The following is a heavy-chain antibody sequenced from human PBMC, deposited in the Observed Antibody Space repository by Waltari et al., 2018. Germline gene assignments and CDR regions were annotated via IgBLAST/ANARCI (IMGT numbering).Heavy chain of an antibody. CDR2: ISSSSSYI. Sequence: EVQLVESGGGLVKPGGSLRLSCAASGFTFSSYSMNWVRQAPGKGLEWVSSISSSSSYIYYADSGKGRFTISRDNAKNSLYLQMNSLRAEDTAVYYCARLDYGNYYYYYYMDVWGKGTTVTVSS. V-gene: IGHV3-21*01. D-gene: IGHD4-17*01. CDR1: GFTFSSYS. CDR3: ARLDYGNYYYYYYMDV. J-gene: IGHJ6*03.